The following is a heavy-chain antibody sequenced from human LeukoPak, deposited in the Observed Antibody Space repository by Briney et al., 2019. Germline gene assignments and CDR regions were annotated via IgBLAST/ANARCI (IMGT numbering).Heavy chain of an antibody. CDR2: ISGSGGST. J-gene: IGHJ5*02. Sequence: GASLRLSCAASGFTFSSYAMSWVRQAPGKGLEWVSAISGSGGSTYYADSVKGRFTISRDNSKNTLYLQMNSLRAEDTAVYYCAKAVLFPTYVADPTGGWFDPWGQGTLVTVSS. CDR1: GFTFSSYA. D-gene: IGHD2/OR15-2a*01. CDR3: AKAVLFPTYVADPTGGWFDP. V-gene: IGHV3-23*01.